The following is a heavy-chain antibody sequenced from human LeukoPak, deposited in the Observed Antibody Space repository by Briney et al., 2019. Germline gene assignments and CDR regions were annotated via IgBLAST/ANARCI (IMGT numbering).Heavy chain of an antibody. D-gene: IGHD6-19*01. CDR3: ARAPEPPRLVQAKTRFDY. J-gene: IGHJ4*02. Sequence: SQTLSLTCAISGDSVSSNSAAWNWIRQSPSRGLEWLGRTYYRSKWYNDYAVSVKSRITINPDTSKNQFSLKLSSVTAADTAVYYCARAPEPPRLVQAKTRFDYWGQGTLVTVSS. CDR1: GDSVSSNSAA. V-gene: IGHV6-1*01. CDR2: TYYRSKWYN.